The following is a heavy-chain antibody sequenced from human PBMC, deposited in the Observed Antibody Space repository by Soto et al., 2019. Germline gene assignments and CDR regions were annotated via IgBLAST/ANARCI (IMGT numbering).Heavy chain of an antibody. J-gene: IGHJ4*02. Sequence: GGSLRLSCADSGFTFSLYALNWVRQAPGKGLEWVSGVSSSGGTTDYADPVKGRFTISRDNSKNTLYLQMNSLRAEDTAVYYCAKGSAYYHDTSGYRYYFDYWVQGTLVTVSA. D-gene: IGHD3-22*01. CDR2: VSSSGGTT. V-gene: IGHV3-23*01. CDR3: AKGSAYYHDTSGYRYYFDY. CDR1: GFTFSLYA.